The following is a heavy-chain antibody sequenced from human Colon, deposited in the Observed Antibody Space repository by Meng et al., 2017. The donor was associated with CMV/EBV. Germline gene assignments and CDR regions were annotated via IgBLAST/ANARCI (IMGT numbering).Heavy chain of an antibody. CDR1: GFTFSNYK. Sequence: GESLKISCETSGFTFSNYKMNWVRQAPGKGLEWVSSISNSGYYINYADSVKGRFTISRDNAKNSLYLQMNSLRAEDTAVYYCARGDSSSPGEFDYWGQGTLVTVSS. D-gene: IGHD6-6*01. J-gene: IGHJ4*02. CDR2: ISNSGYYI. CDR3: ARGDSSSPGEFDY. V-gene: IGHV3-21*01.